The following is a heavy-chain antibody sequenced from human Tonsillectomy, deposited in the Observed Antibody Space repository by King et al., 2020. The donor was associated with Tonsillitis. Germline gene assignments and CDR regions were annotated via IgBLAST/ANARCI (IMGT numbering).Heavy chain of an antibody. CDR1: GFTFSTYW. V-gene: IGHV3-7*01. J-gene: IGHJ4*02. CDR3: ARXXYXXGIXITXXYXXY. CDR2: IKQDGSEK. D-gene: IGHD3-10*01. Sequence: VQLVESGGGLVQPGGSLRLSCAASGFTFSTYWMSWVRQAPGKGLEWVASIKQDGSEKYYVDSVKGRFNISRDNAKNSLYLEMNSLRAEDTAVYYCARXXYXXGIXITXXYXXYXGQGTLVTVSS.